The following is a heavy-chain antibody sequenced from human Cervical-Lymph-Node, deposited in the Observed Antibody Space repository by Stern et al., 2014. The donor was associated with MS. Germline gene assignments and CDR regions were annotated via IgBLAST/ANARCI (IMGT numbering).Heavy chain of an antibody. D-gene: IGHD3-16*02. J-gene: IGHJ4*02. V-gene: IGHV4-59*01. CDR1: GGSISSYY. CDR2: IYYSGST. Sequence: QLQLQDSGPGLVKPSETLSLTCTVSGGSISSYYWSWIRQPPGKGLEWIGYIYYSGSTNYNPSLKSRVTISVDTSKNQFSLKLSSVTAADTAVYYCARTFGGVIVNGYFDYWGQGTLVTVSS. CDR3: ARTFGGVIVNGYFDY.